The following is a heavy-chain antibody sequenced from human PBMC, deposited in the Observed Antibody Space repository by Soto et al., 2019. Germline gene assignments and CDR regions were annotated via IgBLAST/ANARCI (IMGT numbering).Heavy chain of an antibody. CDR1: GASVSSTYW. J-gene: IGHJ4*02. Sequence: PSETLSLTCAVSGASVSSTYWRSWVRQPPGKGPEWIGEINHRGSANYNPSLKSRVTISVDISKSQFSLRLTSVTAADTAVYYCARYNAASGTYYFDFWGQGALVTVS. D-gene: IGHD6-13*01. CDR3: ARYNAASGTYYFDF. CDR2: INHRGSA. V-gene: IGHV4-4*02.